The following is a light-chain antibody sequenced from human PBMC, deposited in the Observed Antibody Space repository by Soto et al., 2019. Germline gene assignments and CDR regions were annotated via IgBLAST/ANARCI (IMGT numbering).Light chain of an antibody. Sequence: EIVLTQSPGTLSLSPGERATLSCRASQSVYSSYLAWYQQKPGQTPRLLIYGASSRATGIPDRFSGSGSGTDFTLTISSLESEDFAVYFCQQYADRPRTFGQGTKVDIK. CDR1: QSVYSSY. V-gene: IGKV3-20*01. CDR3: QQYADRPRT. CDR2: GAS. J-gene: IGKJ1*01.